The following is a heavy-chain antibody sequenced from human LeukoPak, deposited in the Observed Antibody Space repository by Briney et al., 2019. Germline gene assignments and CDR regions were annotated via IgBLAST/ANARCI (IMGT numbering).Heavy chain of an antibody. J-gene: IGHJ4*02. CDR3: AGFSITMVRGVMPW. Sequence: PSETLSLTCAVYGGSFSGYYWSWIRQPPGKGLEWIGEINHSGSTNYHPSLKSRVTISVDTSKNQFSLKLSSVTAADTAVYYCAGFSITMVRGVMPWWGQGTLVTVPS. V-gene: IGHV4-34*01. CDR1: GGSFSGYY. CDR2: INHSGST. D-gene: IGHD3-10*01.